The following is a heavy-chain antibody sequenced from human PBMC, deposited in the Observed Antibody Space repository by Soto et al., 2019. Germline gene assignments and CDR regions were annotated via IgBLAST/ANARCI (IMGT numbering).Heavy chain of an antibody. V-gene: IGHV3-30*18. Sequence: GGSLRLSCAASGFTFSSYGMHWVRQAPGKGLEWVAVISYDGSNKYYADSVKGRFTISRDNSKNTLYLQMNSLRAEDTAVYYCAKGGIVEITDVYFDYWGQGTLVTVSS. J-gene: IGHJ4*02. CDR3: AKGGIVEITDVYFDY. D-gene: IGHD3-3*02. CDR1: GFTFSSYG. CDR2: ISYDGSNK.